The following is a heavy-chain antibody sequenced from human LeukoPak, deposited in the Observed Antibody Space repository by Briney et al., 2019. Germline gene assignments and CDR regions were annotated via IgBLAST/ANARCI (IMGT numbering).Heavy chain of an antibody. J-gene: IGHJ4*02. D-gene: IGHD1-26*01. CDR1: GFTFSSYE. CDR2: VGRDGSEK. Sequence: GGSLRLSCAASGFTFSSYEMNWVRQVPGKGLEWVANVGRDGSEKNYVDSVEGRFTISRDNAKKSLDLEMNSLRVEDTALYYCAKVGTWELQRVFENWGQGTLVTVSS. CDR3: AKVGTWELQRVFEN. V-gene: IGHV3-7*01.